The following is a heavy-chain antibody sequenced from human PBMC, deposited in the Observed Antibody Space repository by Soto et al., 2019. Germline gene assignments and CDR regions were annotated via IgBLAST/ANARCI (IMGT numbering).Heavy chain of an antibody. Sequence: QVQVVQSGAEVKKPGASVKISCKASGYTSSTHAMHWVRQAPGQSLEWMGWINGGTGQTKHSHRFQDRISITRDTSASTAYMEVSSLRSEATAVYYCARGKGMEENYYYYGLDIWGQGTTVTVSS. D-gene: IGHD1-1*01. CDR1: GYTSSTHA. CDR3: ARGKGMEENYYYYGLDI. CDR2: INGGTGQT. J-gene: IGHJ6*02. V-gene: IGHV1-3*01.